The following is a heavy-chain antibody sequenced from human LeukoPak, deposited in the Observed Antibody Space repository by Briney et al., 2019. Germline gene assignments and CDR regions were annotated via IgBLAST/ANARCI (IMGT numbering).Heavy chain of an antibody. Sequence: PSETLSLTCAVYGGSFSGYYWSWIRQPPGKGLEWIGEINHSGSTNYNPSLKSRVTISVDTSKNQFPLKLSSVTAADTAVYYCARGTRKFSGGINFDYWGQGTLVTVSS. CDR1: GGSFSGYY. D-gene: IGHD2-15*01. CDR3: ARGTRKFSGGINFDY. J-gene: IGHJ4*02. V-gene: IGHV4-34*01. CDR2: INHSGST.